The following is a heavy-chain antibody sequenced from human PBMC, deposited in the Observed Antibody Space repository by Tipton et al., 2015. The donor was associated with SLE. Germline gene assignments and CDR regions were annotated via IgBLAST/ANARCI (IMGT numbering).Heavy chain of an antibody. V-gene: IGHV4-59*11. D-gene: IGHD1-26*01. Sequence: TLSLTCTVSGVSIIDHYWYWIRQPPGKGLEWIGYNSYSGSSKYSPSFKSRVTMSVDMSKNQFSLRLTSVTAADTAVYYCARTLGAIAHTVYDAFDIWGQGKMVTVSS. J-gene: IGHJ3*02. CDR1: GVSIIDHY. CDR3: ARTLGAIAHTVYDAFDI. CDR2: NSYSGSS.